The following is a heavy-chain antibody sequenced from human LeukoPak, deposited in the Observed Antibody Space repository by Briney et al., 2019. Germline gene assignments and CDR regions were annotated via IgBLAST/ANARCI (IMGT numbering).Heavy chain of an antibody. J-gene: IGHJ5*02. CDR3: ARSGVVSTGGSFDP. D-gene: IGHD3-22*01. Sequence: ASVKVSCKASGGTFSSYTISWVRQAPGQGLEWMGRIIPILGIANYAQKFQGRVTITADKSTGTAYMELSSLRCEDTAVYYCARSGVVSTGGSFDPWGQGTLVTVSS. V-gene: IGHV1-69*02. CDR1: GGTFSSYT. CDR2: IIPILGIA.